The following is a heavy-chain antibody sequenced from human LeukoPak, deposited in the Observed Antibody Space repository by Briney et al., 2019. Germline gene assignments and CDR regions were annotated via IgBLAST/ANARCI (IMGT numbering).Heavy chain of an antibody. CDR1: GYTFTSYG. CDR2: ISAYNGNT. J-gene: IGHJ3*02. Sequence: ASVKVSCKASGYTFTSYGISWVRQAPGQGLEWMGWISAYNGNTNYAQKLQGRVTMTTDTSTSTAYMELRSLRSDDTAVYYCARAYYDSSGYYSDALDIWGQGTMVTVSS. CDR3: ARAYYDSSGYYSDALDI. D-gene: IGHD3-22*01. V-gene: IGHV1-18*01.